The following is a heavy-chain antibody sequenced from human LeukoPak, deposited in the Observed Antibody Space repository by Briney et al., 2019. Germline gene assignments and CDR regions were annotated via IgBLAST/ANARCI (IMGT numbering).Heavy chain of an antibody. J-gene: IGHJ6*03. Sequence: PGGSLRLSCAASGFTFDDYAMHWVRQAPGKGLEWVSGISWNSGSIGYADSVKGRFTISRDNAKTSLYLQMNSLRAEDTAVYYCAGLGYCSSTSCYYMDVWGKGTTVTVSS. CDR3: AGLGYCSSTSCYYMDV. V-gene: IGHV3-9*01. CDR1: GFTFDDYA. CDR2: ISWNSGSI. D-gene: IGHD2-2*03.